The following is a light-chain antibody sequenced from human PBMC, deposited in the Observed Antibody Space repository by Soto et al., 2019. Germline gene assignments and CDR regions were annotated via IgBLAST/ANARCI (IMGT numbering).Light chain of an antibody. CDR1: SSDIGTYNY. Sequence: QSALTQPASVSGSPGQSITISGTGTSSDIGTYNYVSWYQQHPGQAPKLMIYDVSNRPSGVSDRFSGSKSGNTASLTISGLQAEDEADYYCYSCSRSSGTRYVFGTGTKLTVL. CDR2: DVS. V-gene: IGLV2-14*03. J-gene: IGLJ1*01. CDR3: YSCSRSSGTRYV.